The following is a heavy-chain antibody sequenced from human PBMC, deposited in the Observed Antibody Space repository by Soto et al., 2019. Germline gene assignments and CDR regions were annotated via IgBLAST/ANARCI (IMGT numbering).Heavy chain of an antibody. CDR2: ISGSGGST. Sequence: EVQLLESGGGLVQPGGSLRLSCAASGFTFSSYAMSWVRQAPGKGLEWVSVISGSGGSTYYADSVKGRFTISRDNSKNTLYPQMNSLRAEDTAVYYCAKRNWGGWYFDLWGRGTLVTVSS. J-gene: IGHJ2*01. CDR3: AKRNWGGWYFDL. D-gene: IGHD7-27*01. CDR1: GFTFSSYA. V-gene: IGHV3-23*01.